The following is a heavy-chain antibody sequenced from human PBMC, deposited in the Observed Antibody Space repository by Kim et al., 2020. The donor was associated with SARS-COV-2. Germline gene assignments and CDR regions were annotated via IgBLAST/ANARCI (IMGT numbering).Heavy chain of an antibody. J-gene: IGHJ4*02. CDR3: ARGGSSWYPH. CDR1: GGSISSGGYY. CDR2: IYYSGST. D-gene: IGHD6-13*01. Sequence: SETLSLTCTVSGGSISSGGYYWSWIRQHPGKGLEWIGYIYYSGSTYYNPSLKSRVSISVDTSKNQFALKLSSVTAADTAVYYCARGGSSWYPHWGQGTLVTVSS. V-gene: IGHV4-31*03.